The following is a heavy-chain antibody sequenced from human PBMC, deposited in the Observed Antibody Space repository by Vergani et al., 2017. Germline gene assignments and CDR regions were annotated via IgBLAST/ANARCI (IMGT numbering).Heavy chain of an antibody. V-gene: IGHV1-2*02. D-gene: IGHD6-19*01. CDR3: ARVVGYSSGWYLVGDAFDI. Sequence: QVQLVQSGAEVKKPGASVKVSCKASGYTFTGYYMHWVRQAPGQGLEWMGWINTNSGGTNYAQKFQGRVTMTRDTSISTAYMELSRLRSDDTAVYYCARVVGYSSGWYLVGDAFDIWGQGTMVTVSS. J-gene: IGHJ3*02. CDR1: GYTFTGYY. CDR2: INTNSGGT.